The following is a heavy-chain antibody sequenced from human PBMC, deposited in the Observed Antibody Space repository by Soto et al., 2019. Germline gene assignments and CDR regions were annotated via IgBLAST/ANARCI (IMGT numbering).Heavy chain of an antibody. D-gene: IGHD3-3*01. V-gene: IGHV3-9*01. CDR3: AKDTEFGDFWSGYIDD. J-gene: IGHJ4*02. Sequence: PGGSLRLSCAASGFTFDDYAMHWVRQAPGKGLEWVSGISWNSGSIGYADSVKGRFTISRDNAKNSLYLQMNSLRAEDTALYYCAKDTEFGDFWSGYIDDWGQGTLGTVPQ. CDR1: GFTFDDYA. CDR2: ISWNSGSI.